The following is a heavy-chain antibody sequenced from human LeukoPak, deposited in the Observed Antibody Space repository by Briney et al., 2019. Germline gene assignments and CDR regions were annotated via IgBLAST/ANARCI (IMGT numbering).Heavy chain of an antibody. J-gene: IGHJ4*02. CDR1: GGSINFDY. Sequence: SETLSLTCTVAGGSINFDYGSWTRQPAGKGLEWIERIYSTGSTNYSPSLKGRVTMSVDKSKNQFSLSLSSVTAADTAVYYCAREIADPYSFVSWGQGTLVTVSS. V-gene: IGHV4-4*07. CDR3: AREIADPYSFVS. CDR2: IYSTGST. D-gene: IGHD6-13*01.